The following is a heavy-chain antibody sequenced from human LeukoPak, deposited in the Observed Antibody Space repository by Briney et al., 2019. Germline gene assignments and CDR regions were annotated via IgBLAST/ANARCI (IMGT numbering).Heavy chain of an antibody. CDR2: IKHDGSEK. CDR3: ARDLTGGPDY. V-gene: IGHV3-7*01. CDR1: GFTFSSSS. Sequence: GGSLRLSCAASGFTFSSSSMSWVRLAPGKGLEWVANIKHDGSEKYYVDSVRGRFTISRDNAKDPLYLQMNSLRAEDTAVYFCARDLTGGPDYWGQGTLVTVSS. D-gene: IGHD3-9*01. J-gene: IGHJ4*02.